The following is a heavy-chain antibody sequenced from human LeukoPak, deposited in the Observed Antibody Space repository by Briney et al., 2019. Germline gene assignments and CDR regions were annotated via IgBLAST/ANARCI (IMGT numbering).Heavy chain of an antibody. CDR1: GDSISRGDYY. V-gene: IGHV4-30-4*08. J-gene: IGHJ5*02. CDR2: IYYSGTT. CDR3: ARAVQASVQPRFDP. D-gene: IGHD1-1*01. Sequence: SETLSLTCIVSGDSISRGDYYWSWIRQPPGKGLEWIGYIYYSGTTYCNPSLKSRVTISVDTSKNQFSLNLNSVTAADTAVYYCARAVQASVQPRFDPWGQGTLVTVSS.